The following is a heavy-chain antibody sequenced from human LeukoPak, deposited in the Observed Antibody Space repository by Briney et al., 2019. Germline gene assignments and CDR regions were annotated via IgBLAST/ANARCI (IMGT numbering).Heavy chain of an antibody. J-gene: IGHJ3*01. CDR3: ARAQNYHDRSGYSDDTFDV. V-gene: IGHV1-69*05. Sequence: ASVKVSCKASGGTFSSYAISWVRQAPGQGLEWMGGIIPIFGTANYAQKFQGRVTMTRDTSINTAFVELRRLRSDDTATYYCARAQNYHDRSGYSDDTFDVWGHGTMITVSS. CDR1: GGTFSSYA. D-gene: IGHD3-22*01. CDR2: IIPIFGTA.